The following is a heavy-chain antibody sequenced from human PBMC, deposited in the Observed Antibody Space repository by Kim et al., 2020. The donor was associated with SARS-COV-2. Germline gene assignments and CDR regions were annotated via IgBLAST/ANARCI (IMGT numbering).Heavy chain of an antibody. Sequence: KVRVTLSRDTSKNTLYLHMNSLRAEDTAVYYCARDLSGTYGYRYYYGMDVWGQGTTVTVSS. J-gene: IGHJ6*02. D-gene: IGHD5-18*01. CDR3: ARDLSGTYGYRYYYGMDV. V-gene: IGHV3-30*07.